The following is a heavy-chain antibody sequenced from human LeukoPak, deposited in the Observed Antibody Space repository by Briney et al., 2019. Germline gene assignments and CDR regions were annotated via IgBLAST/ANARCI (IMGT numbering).Heavy chain of an antibody. CDR2: ISSSSSYT. D-gene: IGHD2-15*01. J-gene: IGHJ4*02. CDR1: GFTFSDYY. Sequence: GGSLRLSCAASGFTFSDYYMSWIRQAPGKGLGWVSYISSSSSYTNYADSVKGRFTISRDNAKNSLYLQMNSLRAEDTAVYYCAREVVVVAEGYYFDYWGQGTLVTVSS. V-gene: IGHV3-11*06. CDR3: AREVVVVAEGYYFDY.